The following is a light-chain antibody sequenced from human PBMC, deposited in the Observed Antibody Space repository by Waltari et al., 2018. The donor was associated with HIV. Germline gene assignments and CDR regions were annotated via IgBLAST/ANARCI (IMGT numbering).Light chain of an antibody. CDR2: SDN. J-gene: IGLJ3*02. Sequence: QSVLTQSPSASGTPGQRVTIFCSGTSSNIETNTLNWYQHIPGTAPKLLIYSDNPRPSGVPDRFSASKSGTSGSLAISGLQSGDAAAYYCAAWDDRLHGWVFGCGTKLTVL. CDR3: AAWDDRLHGWV. V-gene: IGLV1-44*01. CDR1: SSNIETNT.